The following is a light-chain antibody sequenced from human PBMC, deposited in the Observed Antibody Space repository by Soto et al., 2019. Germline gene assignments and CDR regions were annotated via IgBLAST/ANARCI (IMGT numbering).Light chain of an antibody. CDR3: SSFTSSSTLV. J-gene: IGLJ1*01. V-gene: IGLV2-14*01. Sequence: QSVLTQPASVSGSPGQSITISCTGTSSDVGGYYYVSWYQNHPGKAPKLIIYEVSSRPSGVSDRFSGSKSGNTASLTISGLQTEDEADYYCSSFTSSSTLVFGTGTKVTVL. CDR1: SSDVGGYYY. CDR2: EVS.